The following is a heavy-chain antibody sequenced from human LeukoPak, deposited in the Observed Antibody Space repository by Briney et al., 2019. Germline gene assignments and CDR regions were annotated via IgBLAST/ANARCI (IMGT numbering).Heavy chain of an antibody. CDR3: AKDADSSGWAFDY. D-gene: IGHD6-19*01. CDR2: ISYDGSSK. Sequence: GSLRLSCAASGFTFSSYGMHWVRQAPGKGLEWVALISYDGSSKYYVDSVKGRFTISRDNSKNTLYLQMKSLRAEDTAVYYCAKDADSSGWAFDYWGQGTLVTVSS. J-gene: IGHJ4*02. V-gene: IGHV3-30*18. CDR1: GFTFSSYG.